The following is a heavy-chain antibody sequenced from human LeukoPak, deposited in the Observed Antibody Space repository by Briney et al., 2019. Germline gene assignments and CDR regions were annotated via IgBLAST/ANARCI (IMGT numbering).Heavy chain of an antibody. CDR2: MNPISGHT. Sequence: ASVNVSCKASGFTFTSYDINWVRQSTGQGLEWMGWMNPISGHTGYAQKFQGRVTMTRDTSLDTAYMELSSLSSADTGLYFCVRSIRGSYLKAYWGQGTLVTVSS. J-gene: IGHJ4*02. CDR1: GFTFTSYD. D-gene: IGHD1-26*01. CDR3: VRSIRGSYLKAY. V-gene: IGHV1-8*01.